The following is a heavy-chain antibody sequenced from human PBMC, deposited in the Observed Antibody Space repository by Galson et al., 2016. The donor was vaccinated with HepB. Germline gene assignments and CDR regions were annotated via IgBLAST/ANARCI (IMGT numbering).Heavy chain of an antibody. CDR2: ISGSGDKT. CDR3: AGGYYGSGSYYAY. V-gene: IGHV3-23*01. CDR1: GFIFSSYA. J-gene: IGHJ4*02. D-gene: IGHD3-10*01. Sequence: SLRLSCAASGFIFSSYAMTWVRQAPGKGLEWVSAISGSGDKTYYADSMRGRFTISRDNSKNMLYLQMNSLTVEDTAVYYCAGGYYGSGSYYAYWGQGTLVTVSS.